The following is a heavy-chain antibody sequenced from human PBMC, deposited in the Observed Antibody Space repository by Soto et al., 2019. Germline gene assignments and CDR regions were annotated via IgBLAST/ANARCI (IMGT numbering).Heavy chain of an antibody. J-gene: IGHJ4*02. D-gene: IGHD3-22*01. Sequence: PGGSLRVSCAASGFTFSRFGMHWVRQAPGKGLEWVAVISFDGSKKYYGDSVKGRFTISRDNSKNTLYLQMNSLRAEDTAVYYCAKGPDSSGYYHFDYWGQGTLVTVSS. CDR1: GFTFSRFG. CDR3: AKGPDSSGYYHFDY. V-gene: IGHV3-30*18. CDR2: ISFDGSKK.